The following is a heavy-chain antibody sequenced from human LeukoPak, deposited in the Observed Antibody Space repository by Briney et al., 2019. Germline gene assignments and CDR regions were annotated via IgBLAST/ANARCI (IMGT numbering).Heavy chain of an antibody. J-gene: IGHJ4*02. V-gene: IGHV3-30-3*01. CDR2: ISKDGSDK. CDR1: GFTFSDYA. D-gene: IGHD1-7*01. Sequence: PGGSLRLSCAASGFTFSDYAMHWVRQAPGKGLEWVAVISKDGSDKCCPGSVRGRFTISRDNSKNTIYLQMDSLRAEDTAIYYCARDYWWNYDYWGQGTLVTVSS. CDR3: ARDYWWNYDY.